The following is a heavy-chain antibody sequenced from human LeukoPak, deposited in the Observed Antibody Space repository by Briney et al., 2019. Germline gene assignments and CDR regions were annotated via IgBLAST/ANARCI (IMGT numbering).Heavy chain of an antibody. Sequence: SETLSLTCTVSGDSISTYYWSWIRQPPGKGLEWIGYIYYSGRTNYNPSLKSRVTISVDASKSQFSLKLSSVSAADTAVYYCARIESSGWYRVYWGQGILVTVSS. D-gene: IGHD6-19*01. J-gene: IGHJ4*02. CDR2: IYYSGRT. CDR3: ARIESSGWYRVY. CDR1: GDSISTYY. V-gene: IGHV4-59*01.